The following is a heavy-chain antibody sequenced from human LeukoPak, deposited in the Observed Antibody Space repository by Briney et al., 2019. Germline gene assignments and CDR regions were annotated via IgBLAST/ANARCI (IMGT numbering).Heavy chain of an antibody. CDR1: GGTFNNYT. CDR3: ARGRGTVTTVAYYYYYMDV. D-gene: IGHD4-17*01. V-gene: IGHV1-69*06. Sequence: SVKVSCKASGGTFNNYTISWVRQAPGQGLEWMGGIIPIFGTANYAQKFQGRVTITADKSTSTAYMELSSLRSEDTAVYYCARGRGTVTTVAYYYYYMDVWGKGATVTVSS. CDR2: IIPIFGTA. J-gene: IGHJ6*03.